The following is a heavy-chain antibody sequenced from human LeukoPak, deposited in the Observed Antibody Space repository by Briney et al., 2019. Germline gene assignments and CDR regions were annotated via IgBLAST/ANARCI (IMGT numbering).Heavy chain of an antibody. V-gene: IGHV3-7*03. Sequence: SGGSLRLSCAASGFTFSSYWMSWVRQAPGKGLEWVANIKQDGSEKYYVDSVKGRFTISRDDAKNSLYLQMNSLRAEDTAVYYCARFRRYGYFEHWGQGTLVTVSS. D-gene: IGHD2-2*03. J-gene: IGHJ4*02. CDR2: IKQDGSEK. CDR3: ARFRRYGYFEH. CDR1: GFTFSSYW.